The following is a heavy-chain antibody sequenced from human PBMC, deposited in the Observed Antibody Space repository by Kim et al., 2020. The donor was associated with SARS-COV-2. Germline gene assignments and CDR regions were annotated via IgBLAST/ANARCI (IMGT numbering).Heavy chain of an antibody. CDR2: MFYRGSN. J-gene: IGHJ4*01. CDR3: SVGLPWFFDY. D-gene: IGHD3-22*01. V-gene: IGHV4-59*13. CDR1: GGSFSGYY. Sequence: SETLSLTCSVSGGSFSGYYWSWIRQAPGKGLEWIAYMFYRGSNNYNPSLKSRVSISLDTSKNQYSLKSNSVTAADTAVYYCSVGLPWFFDYWGHVTL.